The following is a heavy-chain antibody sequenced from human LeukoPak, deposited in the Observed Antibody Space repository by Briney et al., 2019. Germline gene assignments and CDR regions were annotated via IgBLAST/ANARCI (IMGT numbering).Heavy chain of an antibody. V-gene: IGHV3-23*01. CDR1: GFTFSHYA. J-gene: IGHJ2*01. CDR2: ISGSGGST. D-gene: IGHD5-18*01. CDR3: ARHGRKSANTALVLPHWFFDL. Sequence: QPGGSLRLSCAASGFTFSHYAMSWVRQAPGKGLVWVSGISGSGGSTYYADSVKGRFTISRDNSKNTLYLQMNSLRVGDTAVYYCARHGRKSANTALVLPHWFFDLWGRGTLVTVSS.